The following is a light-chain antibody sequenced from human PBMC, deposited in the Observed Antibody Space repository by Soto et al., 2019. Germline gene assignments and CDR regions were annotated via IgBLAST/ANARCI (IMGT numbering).Light chain of an antibody. CDR3: SSYTTSSTPFYV. Sequence: QSVLTQPASVSGSPGQSITISCTGSNSDVGGYNTVSWFQQHPGEAPKLMIYDVNNRPSGVSHRFSGSKSANTASLTISGLQAEDEADYYCSSYTTSSTPFYVFGTGTKVTVL. CDR2: DVN. CDR1: NSDVGGYNT. V-gene: IGLV2-14*03. J-gene: IGLJ1*01.